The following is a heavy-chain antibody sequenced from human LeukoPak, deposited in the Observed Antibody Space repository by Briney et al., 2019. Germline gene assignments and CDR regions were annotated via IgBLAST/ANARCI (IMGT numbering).Heavy chain of an antibody. J-gene: IGHJ4*02. CDR3: ARSLRIMITFGGVIVGKEFDY. Sequence: SETLSLTCAVYGGSFSSYYWSWIRQPPGKGLEWIGEINHSGSTNYNPSLKSRVTISVDTSKNQFSLKLSSVTAADTAVYYCARSLRIMITFGGVIVGKEFDYWGQGTLVTVSS. CDR1: GGSFSSYY. V-gene: IGHV4-34*01. CDR2: INHSGST. D-gene: IGHD3-16*02.